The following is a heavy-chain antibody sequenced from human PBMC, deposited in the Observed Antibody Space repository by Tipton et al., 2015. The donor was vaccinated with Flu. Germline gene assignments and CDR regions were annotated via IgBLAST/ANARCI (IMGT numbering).Heavy chain of an antibody. CDR3: ATTIRGGFFDP. D-gene: IGHD5-24*01. Sequence: TLSLTCTVSGDSIRHYSWSWIRQSPGKGLEWIGCVPYTGTTRYKPSFRSRVSMSVDTSKNQFSLKLTSVTAADTAIYYCATTIRGGFFDPWGQGTLVTVSS. CDR2: VPYTGTT. CDR1: GDSIRHYS. J-gene: IGHJ5*02. V-gene: IGHV4-59*01.